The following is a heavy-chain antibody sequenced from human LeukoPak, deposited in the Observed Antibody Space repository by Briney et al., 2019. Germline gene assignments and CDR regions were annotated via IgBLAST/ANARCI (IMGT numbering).Heavy chain of an antibody. CDR2: MNPNSGNT. CDR1: GYTFTSYD. Sequence: ASVKVSCKASGYTFTSYDINWVRQATGQGLEWMGWMNPNSGNTGCAQKFQGRVTMTRNTSISTAYMELSSLRSEDAAVYYCARGQRTYGSGSYDYWGQGTLVTVSS. V-gene: IGHV1-8*01. CDR3: ARGQRTYGSGSYDY. D-gene: IGHD3-10*01. J-gene: IGHJ4*02.